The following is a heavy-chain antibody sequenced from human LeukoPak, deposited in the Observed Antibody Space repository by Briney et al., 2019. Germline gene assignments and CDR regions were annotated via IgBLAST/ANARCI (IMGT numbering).Heavy chain of an antibody. CDR3: ARGPLDSSGSATDY. CDR2: IYTSGST. J-gene: IGHJ4*01. CDR1: GGSISSYF. V-gene: IGHV4-4*07. D-gene: IGHD3-22*01. Sequence: SETLSLTCTVSGGSISSYFWSWIRQPAGKGLEWIGRIYTSGSTDYNPSLKSRVTLSVDTSKNQFSLKLSSVTAADTAVYYCARGPLDSSGSATDYWGHGTLVTVSS.